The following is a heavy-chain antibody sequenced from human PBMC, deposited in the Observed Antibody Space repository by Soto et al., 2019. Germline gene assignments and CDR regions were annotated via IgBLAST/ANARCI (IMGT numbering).Heavy chain of an antibody. Sequence: QVQLQQWGAGLLKPSETLSLTCAVYGGSFSGYYWSWIRQPPGKGLEWIGEINHSGSTNYNPSLKSRVTISVDTSKNQFSLELSSVTAADTAVYYCARLPDFPYGGTETGLPLYYSYMDVWGKGTTVTVSS. CDR2: INHSGST. J-gene: IGHJ6*03. V-gene: IGHV4-34*01. CDR1: GGSFSGYY. CDR3: ARLPDFPYGGTETGLPLYYSYMDV. D-gene: IGHD1-1*01.